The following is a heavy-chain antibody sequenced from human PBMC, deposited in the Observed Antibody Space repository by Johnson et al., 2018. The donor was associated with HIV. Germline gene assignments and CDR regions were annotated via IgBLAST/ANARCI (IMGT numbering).Heavy chain of an antibody. D-gene: IGHD1-7*01. Sequence: VQLVESGGGVVQPGRSLRLSCAASGFTVSSNYMSWVRQAPGKGLEWVSVIYSGGSTYYADSVKGRFTISRDNSKNTLYLQMNSLRAEDTAVYYCARGRPGGLELRRDAFDIWGQGTMVTVSS. V-gene: IGHV3-66*02. J-gene: IGHJ3*02. CDR2: IYSGGST. CDR1: GFTVSSNY. CDR3: ARGRPGGLELRRDAFDI.